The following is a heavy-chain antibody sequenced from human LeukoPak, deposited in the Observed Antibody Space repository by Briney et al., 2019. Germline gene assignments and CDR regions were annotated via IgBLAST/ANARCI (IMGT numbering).Heavy chain of an antibody. CDR1: GGTFSSYA. Sequence: APVKVSCKASGGTFSSYAISWVRQAPGQGLEWMGRIIPIFGTANYAQKFQGRVTITADKSTSTAYMELSSLRSEDTAVYYCAGDKDYYDSSAPFDYRGQGTLVTVSS. J-gene: IGHJ4*02. V-gene: IGHV1-69*06. D-gene: IGHD3-22*01. CDR2: IIPIFGTA. CDR3: AGDKDYYDSSAPFDY.